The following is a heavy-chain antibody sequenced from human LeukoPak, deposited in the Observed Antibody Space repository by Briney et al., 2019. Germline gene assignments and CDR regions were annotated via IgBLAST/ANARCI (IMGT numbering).Heavy chain of an antibody. D-gene: IGHD2-21*02. CDR2: VTGPGDTT. CDR1: GFTFTNYA. Sequence: AGGSLRLSCATSGFTFTNYAMNWVRQAPGKGLEWVSAVTGPGDTTYYADSVKGRFFMSREDSKTTVYLQMNSLRAEDTAIYYCANLCGGDCYGAFDIWGQGTMVTVSS. J-gene: IGHJ3*02. V-gene: IGHV3-23*01. CDR3: ANLCGGDCYGAFDI.